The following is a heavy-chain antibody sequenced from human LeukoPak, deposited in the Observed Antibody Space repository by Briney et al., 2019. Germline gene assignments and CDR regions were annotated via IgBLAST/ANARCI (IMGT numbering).Heavy chain of an antibody. D-gene: IGHD3-22*01. CDR2: IYKSGST. CDR1: GGSIGWDY. Sequence: ASETLSLTCTVSGGSIGWDYWSWIRQSAGKGLEWIGRIYKSGSTNYNPSFRRRVTMSVDTSKNQFSLHVTSVTAADTAVYYCAREEYFQDSNGYSYYFHSWGQGSLVTESS. V-gene: IGHV4-4*07. J-gene: IGHJ4*02. CDR3: AREEYFQDSNGYSYYFHS.